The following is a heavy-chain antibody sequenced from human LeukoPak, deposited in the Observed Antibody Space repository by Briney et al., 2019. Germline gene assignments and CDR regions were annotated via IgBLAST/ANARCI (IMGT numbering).Heavy chain of an antibody. CDR2: INPSGGST. Sequence: ASVKVSCKASGYTFTCYYMHWVRQAPGQGLEWMGIINPSGGSTSYAQKFQGRVTMTRDTSTSTVYMELSSLRSEDTAVYYCASLGEDILTGYSQIYWGQGTLVTVSS. CDR3: ASLGEDILTGYSQIY. CDR1: GYTFTCYY. V-gene: IGHV1-46*01. J-gene: IGHJ4*02. D-gene: IGHD3-9*01.